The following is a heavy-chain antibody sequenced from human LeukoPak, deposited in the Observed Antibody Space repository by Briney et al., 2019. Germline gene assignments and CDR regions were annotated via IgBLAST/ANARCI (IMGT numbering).Heavy chain of an antibody. CDR3: AKVSRDGYNRYYYYYYMDV. D-gene: IGHD5-24*01. CDR1: GGSFSGYY. V-gene: IGHV4-34*01. CDR2: INHSGST. Sequence: RSSETLSLTCAVYGGSFSGYYWSWIRQPPGKGLEWIGEINHSGSTNYNPSLKSRVTISVDTSKNQFSLKLSSVTAADTAVYYCAKVSRDGYNRYYYYYYMDVWGKGTTVTVSS. J-gene: IGHJ6*03.